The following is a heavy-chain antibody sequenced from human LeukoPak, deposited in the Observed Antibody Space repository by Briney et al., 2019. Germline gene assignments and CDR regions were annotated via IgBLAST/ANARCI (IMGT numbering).Heavy chain of an antibody. V-gene: IGHV3-30-3*01. CDR3: ARGYSGWYTVDY. CDR1: RFTFSRYN. Sequence: GGSLRLSCAASRFTFSRYNMHWVRQAPGKGLEWVAIISYEGSDKYYADSVKGRFSISRDNSKNTLYLQMNSLRAEDTAVYYCARGYSGWYTVDYWGQGILVTVSS. J-gene: IGHJ4*02. CDR2: ISYEGSDK. D-gene: IGHD6-19*01.